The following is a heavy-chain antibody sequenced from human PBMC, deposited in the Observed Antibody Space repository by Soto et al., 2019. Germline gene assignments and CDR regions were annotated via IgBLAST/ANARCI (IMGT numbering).Heavy chain of an antibody. J-gene: IGHJ5*01. Sequence: SETLSLTCAVSGGSISSDNWWSWVRQPPGKGLEWIGEMYHSGNTNYNPSLKSRVTISVDKSKNQFSMKMTSVTAADTAYYYCAVATASTMLRGVIKTWGQEPRSPSPQ. V-gene: IGHV4-4*02. CDR2: MYHSGNT. D-gene: IGHD3-10*01. CDR1: GGSISSDNW. CDR3: AVATASTMLRGVIKT.